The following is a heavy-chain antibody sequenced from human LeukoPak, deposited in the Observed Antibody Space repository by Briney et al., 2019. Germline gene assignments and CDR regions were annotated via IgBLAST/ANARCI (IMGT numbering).Heavy chain of an antibody. CDR1: GFAFSSYG. V-gene: IGHV3-30*18. Sequence: GGSLRLSCAASGFAFSSYGVHWVRQAPGKGLEWVAVISYDGSTEYYIDSVKGRFTISRDNSKNTLHLQMNSLRAEDTAVYYCAKETYSTSWQLDSWGQGTLVTVSS. CDR2: ISYDGSTE. D-gene: IGHD2-2*01. CDR3: AKETYSTSWQLDS. J-gene: IGHJ4*02.